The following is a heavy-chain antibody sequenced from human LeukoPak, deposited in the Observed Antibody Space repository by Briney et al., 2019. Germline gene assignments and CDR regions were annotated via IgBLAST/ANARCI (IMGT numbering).Heavy chain of an antibody. V-gene: IGHV3-23*01. CDR3: AKDALISFRGAWSQFDS. D-gene: IGHD3-16*02. Sequence: GGSLRLSCAASGFTFSSYALSWVRQAPGKGLEWVSGISGSGGSTYYVDAVKGRFTISRDNSKNTLYLQMHSLRAEDTAVYYCAKDALISFRGAWSQFDSWGQGTLVTVSS. CDR2: ISGSGGST. CDR1: GFTFSSYA. J-gene: IGHJ4*02.